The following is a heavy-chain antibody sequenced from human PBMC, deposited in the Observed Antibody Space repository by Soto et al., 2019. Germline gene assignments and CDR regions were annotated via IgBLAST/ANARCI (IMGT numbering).Heavy chain of an antibody. CDR1: GFTFSSYA. D-gene: IGHD2-2*02. CDR3: VKKFPGTYPFDY. V-gene: IGHV3-23*01. J-gene: IGHJ4*02. Sequence: GGSLRLSCAASGFTFSSYAMIWVRQAPGKGLEWVSGISNSGDNTYYADSVKGRLTISRDNSKNTLWLQMNSLRAEDTAVYYCVKKFPGTYPFDYWGQGTLVTVSS. CDR2: ISNSGDNT.